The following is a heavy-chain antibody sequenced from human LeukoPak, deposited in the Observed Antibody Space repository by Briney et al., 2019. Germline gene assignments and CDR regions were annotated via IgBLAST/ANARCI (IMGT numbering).Heavy chain of an antibody. CDR2: IKQDGSEK. Sequence: PGGSLRLSCAASGFTFSSYWMSWVRQAPGKGLEWVANIKQDGSEKYYVDSVKGRFTISRDNAKNSLYLQMNSLRAEDTALYHCARGRRYYDSSGYSGYFDLWGRGTLVTVSS. D-gene: IGHD3-22*01. CDR1: GFTFSSYW. J-gene: IGHJ2*01. V-gene: IGHV3-7*03. CDR3: ARGRRYYDSSGYSGYFDL.